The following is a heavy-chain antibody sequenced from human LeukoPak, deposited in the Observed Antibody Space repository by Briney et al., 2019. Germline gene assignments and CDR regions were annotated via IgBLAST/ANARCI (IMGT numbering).Heavy chain of an antibody. V-gene: IGHV4-59*01. D-gene: IGHD4-23*01. Sequence: PSETLSLTCTVSGGSISSYYWSWIRQPPGKGLEWIGYIYYSGSTNCNPSLKSRVTISVDTSKNQFSLKLSSVTAADTAVYYCARGSSGGGNDYWGQGTLVTVSS. CDR1: GGSISSYY. CDR3: ARGSSGGGNDY. CDR2: IYYSGST. J-gene: IGHJ4*02.